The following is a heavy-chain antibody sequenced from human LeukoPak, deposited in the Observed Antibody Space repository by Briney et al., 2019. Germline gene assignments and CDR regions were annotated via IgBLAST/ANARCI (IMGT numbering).Heavy chain of an antibody. V-gene: IGHV3-74*01. CDR1: GFIFSTYW. D-gene: IGHD6-25*01. CDR2: INTDGGST. J-gene: IGHJ6*02. Sequence: PGGSRRLSCAASGFIFSTYWMHWVRQAPGKGLVWVSRINTDGGSTAYAASVKGRFTISRDNTKNILYLQMNSLRAEDTALYYCARERVGSDYYGLDVWGQGTTVSVSS. CDR3: ARERVGSDYYGLDV.